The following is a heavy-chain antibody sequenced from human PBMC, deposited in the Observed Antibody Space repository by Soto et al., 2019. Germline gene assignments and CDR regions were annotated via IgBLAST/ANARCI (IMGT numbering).Heavy chain of an antibody. D-gene: IGHD2-15*01. V-gene: IGHV4-59*01. CDR2: IYYTGST. Sequence: SETLSLTCAVDGGSFSCYDWSWIRQPPGKGLEWIGFIYYTGSTSYNPSLKSRVTISIDTSKNQFSLKLTSVTAADTAVYYCASALYCSGGSCSFDPWGQGTLVTVSS. CDR3: ASALYCSGGSCSFDP. CDR1: GGSFSCYD. J-gene: IGHJ5*02.